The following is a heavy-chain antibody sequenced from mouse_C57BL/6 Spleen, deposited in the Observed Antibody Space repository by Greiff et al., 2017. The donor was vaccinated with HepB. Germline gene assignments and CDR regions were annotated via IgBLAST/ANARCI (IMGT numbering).Heavy chain of an antibody. J-gene: IGHJ3*01. CDR3: ARAPTPYYDGSGPAWFAY. CDR1: GYTFTDYN. Sequence: DVQLQESGPELVKPGASVKMSCKASGYTFTDYNMHWVKQSHGKSLEWIGYINPNNGGTSYNQKFKGKATLTVNKSSSTAYMELRSLTSEDSAVYYCARAPTPYYDGSGPAWFAYWGQGTLVTVSA. D-gene: IGHD1-1*01. CDR2: INPNNGGT. V-gene: IGHV1-22*01.